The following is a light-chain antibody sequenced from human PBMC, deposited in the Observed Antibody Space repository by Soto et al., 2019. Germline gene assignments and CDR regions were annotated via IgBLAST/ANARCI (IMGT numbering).Light chain of an antibody. J-gene: IGLJ3*02. CDR3: QSYDSSLSGWV. CDR2: GNS. CDR1: SSNIGAGYD. Sequence: VLTQPPSVSGAPGQRVTISCTGSSSNIGAGYDVHWYQQLPGTAPKLLIYGNSNRPSGVPDRFSGSKSGTSASLAITGLQAEDEADYYCQSYDSSLSGWVFGGGTQLTVL. V-gene: IGLV1-40*01.